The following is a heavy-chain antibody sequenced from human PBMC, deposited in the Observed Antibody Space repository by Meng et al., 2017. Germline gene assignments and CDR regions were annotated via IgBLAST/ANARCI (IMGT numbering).Heavy chain of an antibody. J-gene: IGHJ5*02. Sequence: QGERGRAGAEVKKPGSSVKVSCKASGGTFSSYAISWVRQAPGQGLEWMGGIIPIFGTANYAQKFQGRVTITADKSTSTAYMELSSLRSEDTAVYYCASGPPGWFDPWGQGTLVTVSS. CDR3: ASGPPGWFDP. V-gene: IGHV1-69*06. CDR2: IIPIFGTA. D-gene: IGHD7-27*01. CDR1: GGTFSSYA.